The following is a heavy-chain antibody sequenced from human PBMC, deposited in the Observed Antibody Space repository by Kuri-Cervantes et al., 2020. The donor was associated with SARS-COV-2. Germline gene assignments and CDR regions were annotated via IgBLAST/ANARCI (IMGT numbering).Heavy chain of an antibody. Sequence: SVKVSCKASGGTFSTHAINWVRQAPGQGLEWMGTVIPMFGTTHHAQRFQGRLTMTADTSTSISYMTLSSLRSDDTAVYYCARDRGVEARGEGDYYHVMDVWGPGTTVTVSS. J-gene: IGHJ6*02. CDR3: ARDRGVEARGEGDYYHVMDV. V-gene: IGHV1-69*06. CDR1: GGTFSTHA. CDR2: VIPMFGTT. D-gene: IGHD3-10*01.